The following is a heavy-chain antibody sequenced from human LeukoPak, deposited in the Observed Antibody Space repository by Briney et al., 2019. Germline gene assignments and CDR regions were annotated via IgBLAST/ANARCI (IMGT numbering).Heavy chain of an antibody. V-gene: IGHV3-48*02. CDR1: GFTFNNYS. CDR3: ARDGRMVRGVHIFLQPRNFDH. J-gene: IGHJ4*02. D-gene: IGHD3-10*01. CDR2: VSSNSRVT. Sequence: GGSLRLTCAASGFTFNNYSMNWVRQAPGKGLEWVSYVSSNSRVTYYADSVKGRFTISRDNANNSLYLQMNSLRDEDTAVYFCARDGRMVRGVHIFLQPRNFDHWGQGTLVSLSS.